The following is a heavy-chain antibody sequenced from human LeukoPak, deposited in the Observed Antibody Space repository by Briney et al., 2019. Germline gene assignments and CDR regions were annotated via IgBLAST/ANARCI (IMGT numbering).Heavy chain of an antibody. J-gene: IGHJ4*02. Sequence: QAGGSLRLSCAAPGFTFSSYAMHWVRQAPGKGLEWVAVISYDGSNKYYADSVKGRFTISRDNSKNTLYLQMNSLRAEDTAVYYCATDADGYNSDFRFDYWGQGTLVTVSS. V-gene: IGHV3-30-3*01. CDR1: GFTFSSYA. CDR2: ISYDGSNK. D-gene: IGHD5-24*01. CDR3: ATDADGYNSDFRFDY.